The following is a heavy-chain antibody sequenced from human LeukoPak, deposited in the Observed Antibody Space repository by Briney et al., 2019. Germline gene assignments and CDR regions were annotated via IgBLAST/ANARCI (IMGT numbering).Heavy chain of an antibody. CDR3: ARVTPLFYYYYYYMDV. J-gene: IGHJ6*03. CDR2: INHSGST. Sequence: PSETLSLTCAVSGGSFSGYYWSWIRQPPGKGLEWIGEINHSGSTNYNPSLKSRVTISVDTSKNQFSLKLSSVTAADTAVYYCARVTPLFYYYYYYMDVWGQGTTVTVSS. V-gene: IGHV4-34*01. CDR1: GGSFSGYY.